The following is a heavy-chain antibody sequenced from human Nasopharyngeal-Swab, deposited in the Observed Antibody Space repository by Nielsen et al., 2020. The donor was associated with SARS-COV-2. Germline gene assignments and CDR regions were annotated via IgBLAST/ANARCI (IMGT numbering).Heavy chain of an antibody. CDR3: AGKGASNWYFDLEY. J-gene: IGHJ4*02. CDR1: GFTFSSYG. CDR2: ISYDGSNK. V-gene: IGHV3-30*03. Sequence: GGSLRLSCAASGFTFSSYGMHWVRQAPGKGLEWVAVISYDGSNKYHVDSVKGRFTISRENAKKSLYLQMNSLRAEDTAVYYCAGKGASNWYFDLEYWGKGSLVTVSS. D-gene: IGHD6-13*01.